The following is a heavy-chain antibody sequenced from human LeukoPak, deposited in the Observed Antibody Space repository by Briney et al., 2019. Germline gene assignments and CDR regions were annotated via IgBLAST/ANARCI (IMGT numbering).Heavy chain of an antibody. CDR2: IKRAADGGII. D-gene: IGHD7-27*01. CDR1: GFTFANCW. Sequence: GGSLRLSCTASGFTFANCWMSWVRQAPGKGLEWVARIKRAADGGIIHYGAPVKGRFTISRDDSKNTLYLQMNSLKSEDTAVYHCAAGLGTSDLDYWGQGTLVTVSS. J-gene: IGHJ4*02. CDR3: AAGLGTSDLDY. V-gene: IGHV3-15*01.